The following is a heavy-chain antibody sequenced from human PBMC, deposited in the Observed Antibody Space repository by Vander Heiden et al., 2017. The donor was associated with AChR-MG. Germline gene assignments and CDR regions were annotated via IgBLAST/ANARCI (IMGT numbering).Heavy chain of an antibody. CDR2: ISSSSSTI. V-gene: IGHV3-48*01. J-gene: IGHJ6*02. Sequence: EVQLVESGGGLVQPGGSLRLSCAASGFTFRSYSMNWVRQAPGKGLEWVSYISSSSSTIYYADSVKGRFTISRDNAKNSLYLQMNSLRAEDTAVYYCAREDYGGNFYYYYYGMDVWGQGTTVTVSS. CDR3: AREDYGGNFYYYYYGMDV. D-gene: IGHD4-17*01. CDR1: GFTFRSYS.